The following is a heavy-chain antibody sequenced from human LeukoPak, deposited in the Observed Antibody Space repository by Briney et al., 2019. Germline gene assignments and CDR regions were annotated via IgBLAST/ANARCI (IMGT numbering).Heavy chain of an antibody. CDR1: GYTFTGYY. J-gene: IGHJ5*02. Sequence: ASVKVSCKASGYTFTGYYMYWVRQAPGQGLEWMGRINPNSGGTNYAQKFQGRVTMTGDASISTAYMELSRLRSDDTAVYYCAREWGRTIFGVVTPYNWFDPWGQGTLVTVSS. CDR3: AREWGRTIFGVVTPYNWFDP. D-gene: IGHD3-3*01. CDR2: INPNSGGT. V-gene: IGHV1-2*06.